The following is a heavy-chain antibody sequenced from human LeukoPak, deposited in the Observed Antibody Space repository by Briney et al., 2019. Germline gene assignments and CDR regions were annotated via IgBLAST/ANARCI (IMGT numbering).Heavy chain of an antibody. D-gene: IGHD5-12*01. CDR1: GYIITSYW. Sequence: GESLKISCNGSGYIITSYWISWVRHMPAKGLEWMGRIDRSDSYTNYSPSFEGHVIISADKSISTAYLQWMSRMASDTAICYCAHHLGDVATTPYFDYWGQGTRVTVSS. CDR3: AHHLGDVATTPYFDY. CDR2: IDRSDSYT. V-gene: IGHV5-10-1*01. J-gene: IGHJ4*02.